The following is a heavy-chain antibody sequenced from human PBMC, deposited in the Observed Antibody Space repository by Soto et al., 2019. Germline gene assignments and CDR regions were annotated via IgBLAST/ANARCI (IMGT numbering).Heavy chain of an antibody. CDR2: ISYDGSNK. CDR3: AKDVGPNWAYFDY. J-gene: IGHJ4*02. D-gene: IGHD7-27*01. Sequence: LRLSCAASGFTFSSYGMHWVRQAPGKGLEWVAVISYDGSNKYYADSVKGRFTISRDNSKNTLYLQMNSLRAEDTAVYYCAKDVGPNWAYFDYWGQGTLVTV. V-gene: IGHV3-30*18. CDR1: GFTFSSYG.